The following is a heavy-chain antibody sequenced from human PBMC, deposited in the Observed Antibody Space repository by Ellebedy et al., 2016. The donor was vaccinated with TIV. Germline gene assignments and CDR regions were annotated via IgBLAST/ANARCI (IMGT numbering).Heavy chain of an antibody. CDR1: GFTFSDYY. D-gene: IGHD3-16*02. Sequence: GESLKISCAASGFTFSDYYMSWIRQAPGKGLEWVSYISSSGSTIYYADSVKGRFTISRDNAKNSLYLQMNSLRAEDTAVYYCARWGELRLGELSDYWGQGTLVTVSS. V-gene: IGHV3-11*01. CDR2: ISSSGSTI. J-gene: IGHJ4*02. CDR3: ARWGELRLGELSDY.